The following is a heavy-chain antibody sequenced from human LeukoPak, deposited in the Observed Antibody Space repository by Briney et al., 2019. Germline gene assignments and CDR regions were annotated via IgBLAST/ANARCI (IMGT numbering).Heavy chain of an antibody. CDR3: ARQTNGYNS. Sequence: GSLRLSCAASGFTFSSYWMSWVRQAPGKGLEWIGSIYHSGSTYYNPSLKSRVTISVDTSKNQFSLKLSSVTAADTAVYYCARQTNGYNSWGQGTLVTVSS. V-gene: IGHV4-38-2*01. CDR2: IYHSGST. J-gene: IGHJ4*02. D-gene: IGHD5-24*01. CDR1: GFTFSSYW.